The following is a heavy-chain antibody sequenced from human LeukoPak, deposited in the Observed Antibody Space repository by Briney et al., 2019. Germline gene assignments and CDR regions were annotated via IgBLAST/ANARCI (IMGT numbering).Heavy chain of an antibody. Sequence: GRSLRLSCAASGFTFSSYWMSWVRQAPGKGLEWVANIKQDGSEKYYVDSVKGRFTISRDNAKNSLYLQMNSLRAEDTAVYYCARDDCSSISCYHNWFDPWGQGTLVTVSS. CDR2: IKQDGSEK. J-gene: IGHJ5*02. CDR1: GFTFSSYW. CDR3: ARDDCSSISCYHNWFDP. V-gene: IGHV3-7*01. D-gene: IGHD2-2*01.